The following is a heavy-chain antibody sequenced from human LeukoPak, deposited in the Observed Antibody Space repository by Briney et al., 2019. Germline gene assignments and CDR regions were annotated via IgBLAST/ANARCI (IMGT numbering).Heavy chain of an antibody. D-gene: IGHD5-24*01. J-gene: IGHJ4*02. CDR2: LYYSGST. V-gene: IGHV4-59*01. CDR3: ARSSDGYNLVGESLLIGY. CDR1: GGSISSYY. Sequence: SETLSLTCTVSGGSISSYYWSWIRQPPGKRLEWMGYLYYSGSTNYNLSLKSRVTISVGTSKNHFSLTLSSVTAADTAVYHCARSSDGYNLVGESLLIGYWGQGTLVTVSS.